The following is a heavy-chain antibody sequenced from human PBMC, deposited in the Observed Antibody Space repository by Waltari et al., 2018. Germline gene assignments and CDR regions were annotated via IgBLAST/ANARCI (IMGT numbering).Heavy chain of an antibody. V-gene: IGHV4-4*07. D-gene: IGHD2-21*01. CDR1: GGYIRNYY. CDR2: IYSSGTT. CDR3: ARGPYCGGDCYLDS. Sequence: QVHLQESGPGLVKPSETLSLNCSVSGGYIRNYYWSWIRQPAGKGPEWIGRIYSSGTTDYTPSLKSRVTMSVDTPKNEFSLNLASVTAADTAVYYCARGPYCGGDCYLDSWGQGTLVTVSS. J-gene: IGHJ4*02.